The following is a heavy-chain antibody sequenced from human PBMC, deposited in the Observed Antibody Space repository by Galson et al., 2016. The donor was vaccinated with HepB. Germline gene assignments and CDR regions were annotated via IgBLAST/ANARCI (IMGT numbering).Heavy chain of an antibody. CDR1: GFAFRSYG. CDR2: IRGDGFST. D-gene: IGHD6-19*01. J-gene: IGHJ5*01. V-gene: IGHV3-23*01. CDR3: ARMFPLYSSGWYVRGDGWFDS. Sequence: SLRLSCAGSGFAFRSYGMSWVRQAPGKGLEWVSSIRGDGFSTHYADSVKGRFTISRDNAENSLYLHMNSLTGEDTAVYYCARMFPLYSSGWYVRGDGWFDSWGQGTLVTVSS.